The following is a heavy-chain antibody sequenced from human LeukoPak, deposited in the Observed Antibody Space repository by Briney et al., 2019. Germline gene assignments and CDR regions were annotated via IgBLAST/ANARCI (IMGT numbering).Heavy chain of an antibody. CDR3: ARAGITIFGVVTPLDYYYGMDV. J-gene: IGHJ6*02. CDR1: GYTFTGYY. Sequence: ASVKVFCKASGYTFTGYYMHWVRQAPGQGLEWMGWINPNSGGTNYAQKFQGRVTMTRDTSISTAYMELSRLRSDDTAVYYCARAGITIFGVVTPLDYYYGMDVWGQGTTVTVSS. V-gene: IGHV1-2*02. D-gene: IGHD3-3*01. CDR2: INPNSGGT.